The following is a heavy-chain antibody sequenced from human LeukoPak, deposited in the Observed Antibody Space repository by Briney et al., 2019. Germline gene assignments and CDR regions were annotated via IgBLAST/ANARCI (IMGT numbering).Heavy chain of an antibody. J-gene: IGHJ4*02. V-gene: IGHV4-39*01. Sequence: SETLSLTCTVSSGSIRSSSYYWGWIRQPPGKGLEWIGSINYSGSTYYNPSLKSRVAIAVDTSKNQFSLNLSSVTATDTAVYYCARHWAAGAFDYWGQGNLVTVSS. CDR2: INYSGST. CDR1: SGSIRSSSYY. D-gene: IGHD6-13*01. CDR3: ARHWAAGAFDY.